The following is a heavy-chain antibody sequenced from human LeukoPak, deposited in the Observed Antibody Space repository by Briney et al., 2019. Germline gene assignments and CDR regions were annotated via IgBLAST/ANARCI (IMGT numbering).Heavy chain of an antibody. Sequence: GGSLRLSCAASGFTFSSYSMNWVRQAPGKGLEWVSSISSSSSYIYYADSVKGRFTISRDNAKNSLYLQMNSLRAEDTAVYYCARGDPTAPASGYYYYYMDVWGKGTTVTVSS. D-gene: IGHD2-15*01. J-gene: IGHJ6*03. CDR2: ISSSSSYI. CDR3: ARGDPTAPASGYYYYYMDV. CDR1: GFTFSSYS. V-gene: IGHV3-21*01.